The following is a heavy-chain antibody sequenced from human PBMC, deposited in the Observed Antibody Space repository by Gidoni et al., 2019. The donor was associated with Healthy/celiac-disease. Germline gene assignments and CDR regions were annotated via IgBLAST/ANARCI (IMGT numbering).Heavy chain of an antibody. Sequence: VQLVQAGAEVRKPGSSVKGSCKASGGPFSSYAISWVRQAPGQGLEWMGGIIPILGTANYAQKFQGRVTITADKSTSTAYMELSSLRSEDTAVYYCARGQRREPYYYYGRDVWGQVTTVTVS. J-gene: IGHJ6*02. V-gene: IGHV1-69*06. CDR3: ARGQRREPYYYYGRDV. CDR2: IIPILGTA. D-gene: IGHD1-1*01. CDR1: GGPFSSYA.